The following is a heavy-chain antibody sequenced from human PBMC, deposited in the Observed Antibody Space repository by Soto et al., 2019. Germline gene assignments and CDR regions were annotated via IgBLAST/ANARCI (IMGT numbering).Heavy chain of an antibody. CDR1: GFPPRTSGVG. J-gene: IGHJ4*02. CDR2: IYWDDDK. D-gene: IGHD6-13*01. Sequence: SGPTLVYPTQTLTPTCTFSGFPPRTSGVGVGWIRQPPGKALEWLALIYWDDDKRYSPSLKSRLTITKDTSKNQVVLTMTNMDPVDTATYYCARRLAAAIDYWGQGTLVTVSS. V-gene: IGHV2-5*02. CDR3: ARRLAAAIDY.